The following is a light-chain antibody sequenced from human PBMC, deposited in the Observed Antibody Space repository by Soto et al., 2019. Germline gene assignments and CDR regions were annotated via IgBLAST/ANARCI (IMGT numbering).Light chain of an antibody. Sequence: QAVVTQEPSLTVSPGGTVTLTCDSSSGAVTSGHYPYWFQQKPGQAPRTLIYDTSNKHSWTPARFSGSLLGGKAALTLSGAQPEHEADYYCLLYYGGVRLFGGGTKLTVL. J-gene: IGLJ2*01. CDR2: DTS. V-gene: IGLV7-46*01. CDR1: SGAVTSGHY. CDR3: LLYYGGVRL.